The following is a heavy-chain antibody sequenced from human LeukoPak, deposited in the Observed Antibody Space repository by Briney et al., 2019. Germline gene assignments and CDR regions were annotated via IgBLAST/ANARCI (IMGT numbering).Heavy chain of an antibody. CDR2: IKQDGSEK. D-gene: IGHD5-18*01. J-gene: IGHJ4*02. Sequence: GGSLRLSCAASGFTFSSYWMSWVRQAPGKGLEWVANIKQDGSEKYYVDSVKGRFTISRDNSKNTLYLQMNSLRTEDTAVYYCARDQRIGGYSYGLTGNFDYWGQGTLVTVSS. CDR3: ARDQRIGGYSYGLTGNFDY. V-gene: IGHV3-7*01. CDR1: GFTFSSYW.